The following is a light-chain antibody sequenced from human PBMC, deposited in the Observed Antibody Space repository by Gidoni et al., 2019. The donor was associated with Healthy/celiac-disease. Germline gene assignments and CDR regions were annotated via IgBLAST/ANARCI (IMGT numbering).Light chain of an antibody. Sequence: DIQMTQSPSTLSASVGDRVTIACRASQSIGSWLAWYQQKPGKAPKLLIYKASSLESGVPSRFSGSGSGTEFTLTISSLQPDDFATYYCQQYNSRGTFGQGTKVEIK. CDR2: KAS. CDR1: QSIGSW. J-gene: IGKJ1*01. V-gene: IGKV1-5*03. CDR3: QQYNSRGT.